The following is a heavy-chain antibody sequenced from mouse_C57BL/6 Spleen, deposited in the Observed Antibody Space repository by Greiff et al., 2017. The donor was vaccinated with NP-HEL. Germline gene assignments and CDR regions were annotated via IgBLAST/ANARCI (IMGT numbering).Heavy chain of an antibody. CDR2: IHPNSGST. V-gene: IGHV1-64*01. CDR3: ARRGYYSNPWFAY. J-gene: IGHJ3*01. D-gene: IGHD2-5*01. Sequence: QVQLQQPGAELVKPGASVKLSCKASGYTFTSYWMHWVKQRPGQGLEWIGMIHPNSGSTNYNEKFKSKATLTVDKSSSTAYMQLSSLTSEYSAVYYCARRGYYSNPWFAYWGQGTLVTVSA. CDR1: GYTFTSYW.